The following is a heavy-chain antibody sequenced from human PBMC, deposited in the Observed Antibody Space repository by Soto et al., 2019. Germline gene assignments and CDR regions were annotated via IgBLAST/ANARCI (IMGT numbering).Heavy chain of an antibody. D-gene: IGHD5-18*01. CDR3: ARDYQGGYSYGYGYYGMDV. CDR1: GGTFSSYA. CDR2: TIPIFGTA. J-gene: IGHJ6*02. V-gene: IGHV1-69*01. Sequence: QVQLVQSGAEVKKPGSSVKVSCKASGGTFSSYAIILVRQAPGQGLEWMGGTIPIFGTANYAQKFQGRVTITADESTSTAYMELSSLRSEDTAVYYCARDYQGGYSYGYGYYGMDVWGQGTTVTVSS.